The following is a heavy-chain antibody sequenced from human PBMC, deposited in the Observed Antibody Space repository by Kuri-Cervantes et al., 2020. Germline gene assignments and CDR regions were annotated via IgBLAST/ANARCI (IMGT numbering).Heavy chain of an antibody. Sequence: GESLKISCAASGFTFSSYWMSWVRQAPGKGLEWVANIKQDGSEKHYVDSVKGRFTISRDNAKNSLYLQMNSLRAEDTAVYYCAKEPAYIYSRYYDFRSGLQRLYYGMDVWGQGTTVTVSS. CDR1: GFTFSSYW. V-gene: IGHV3-7*01. J-gene: IGHJ6*02. D-gene: IGHD3-3*01. CDR3: AKEPAYIYSRYYDFRSGLQRLYYGMDV. CDR2: IKQDGSEK.